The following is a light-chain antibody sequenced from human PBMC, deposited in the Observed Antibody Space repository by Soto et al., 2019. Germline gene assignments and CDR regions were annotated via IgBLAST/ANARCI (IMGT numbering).Light chain of an antibody. CDR3: QQSYKTPHT. J-gene: IGKJ5*01. CDR1: QGVSAY. V-gene: IGKV1-39*01. Sequence: DIQMTQSPSSVSSSVVDMVTITWLASQGVSAYLLWYQQRQGAAPKLLIYAASNLLSGVPSRFSGSGSGTNFTLTINGLQPEDFATYYCQQSYKTPHTFGQGTRLEIK. CDR2: AAS.